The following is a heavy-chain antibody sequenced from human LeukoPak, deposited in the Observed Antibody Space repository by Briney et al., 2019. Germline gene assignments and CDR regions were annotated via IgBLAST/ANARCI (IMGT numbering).Heavy chain of an antibody. J-gene: IGHJ4*02. V-gene: IGHV4-59*01. Sequence: SETLSLTCTVSGGSISSYYWSWIRQPPGKGLEWIGYIYYSGSTNYNPSLKSRDTISVDTSKNQFSLKLSSVTAADTAVYYCARSTGDYWGQGTLVTVSS. CDR3: ARSTGDY. CDR1: GGSISSYY. CDR2: IYYSGST.